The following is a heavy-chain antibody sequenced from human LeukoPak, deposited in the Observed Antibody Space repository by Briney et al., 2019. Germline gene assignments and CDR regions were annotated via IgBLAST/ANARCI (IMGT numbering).Heavy chain of an antibody. CDR3: AKDENWRTLDY. CDR2: IRYDGSIT. J-gene: IGHJ4*02. V-gene: IGHV3-30*02. CDR1: GFAFSSYA. Sequence: SGGSLRLSCAASGFAFSSYAMHWVRQAPGKGLEWVTFIRYDGSITYYADSVKGRFTISRDNSKNTLYLQMKSLRAEDTAVYYCAKDENWRTLDYWGQGTLVTVSS. D-gene: IGHD1-1*01.